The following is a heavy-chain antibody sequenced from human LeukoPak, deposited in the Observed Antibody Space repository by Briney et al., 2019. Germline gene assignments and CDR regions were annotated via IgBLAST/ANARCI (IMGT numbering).Heavy chain of an antibody. V-gene: IGHV1-18*01. CDR3: ARGSSSWYVGPPLDY. CDR2: ISAYNGNT. J-gene: IGHJ4*02. Sequence: GASVKVSCKASGFTFMNSGFSWVRRAPGQGLEWMGWISAYNGNTNYAENFQGRSTMTTDTSTSTAYMELRSLRGDDTAVYYCARGSSSWYVGPPLDYWGQGTLVTVSS. CDR1: GFTFMNSG. D-gene: IGHD6-13*01.